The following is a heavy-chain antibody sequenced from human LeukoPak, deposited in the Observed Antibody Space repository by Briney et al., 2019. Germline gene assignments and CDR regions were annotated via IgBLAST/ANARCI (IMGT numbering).Heavy chain of an antibody. CDR1: GYTFTSYD. V-gene: IGHV1-8*03. J-gene: IGHJ4*02. CDR3: ARQITMIDKGVDY. D-gene: IGHD3-22*01. Sequence: ASVKVSCKASGYTFTSYDINWVRQATGQGLEWMGWMNPNSGNTGYAQKFQGRVTITRNTSISTAYMELRSLRSDDTAVYYCARQITMIDKGVDYWGQGTLVTVSS. CDR2: MNPNSGNT.